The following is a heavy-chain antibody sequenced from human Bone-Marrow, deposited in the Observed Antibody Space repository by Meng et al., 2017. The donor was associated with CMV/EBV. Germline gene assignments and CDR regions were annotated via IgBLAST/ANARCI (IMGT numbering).Heavy chain of an antibody. V-gene: IGHV3-21*01. D-gene: IGHD2-21*01. Sequence: GGSLRLSCAASGFTFSSYSMNWVRQAPGKGLEWVSSISSSSSYIYYADSVKGRFTISRDNAKNSLYLQMNSLRAEDTAVYYCARSPAYCGGDCYLGWFDPWGQGTLVTVSS. CDR3: ARSPAYCGGDCYLGWFDP. CDR2: ISSSSSYI. J-gene: IGHJ5*02. CDR1: GFTFSSYS.